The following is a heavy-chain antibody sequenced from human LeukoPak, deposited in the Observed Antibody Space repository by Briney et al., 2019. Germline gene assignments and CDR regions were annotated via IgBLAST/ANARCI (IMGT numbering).Heavy chain of an antibody. CDR2: INPSGGSR. Sequence: ASVKLSCKASGSSFTSYYIHWMRQPPGPGLEWVGLINPSGGSRSYEQKFQGRVTMTRDTSTSTIYMELSSLRSEDAALYYCARESTWNDYWGQGTLVTVSS. CDR1: GSSFTSYY. V-gene: IGHV1-46*01. J-gene: IGHJ4*02. D-gene: IGHD2/OR15-2a*01. CDR3: ARESTWNDY.